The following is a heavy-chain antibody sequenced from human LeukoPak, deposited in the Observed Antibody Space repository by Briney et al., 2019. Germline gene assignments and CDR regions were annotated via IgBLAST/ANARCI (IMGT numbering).Heavy chain of an antibody. CDR3: ATLPRSGYGPSYFDY. J-gene: IGHJ4*02. V-gene: IGHV3-23*01. CDR2: ISGSGDRT. Sequence: GGSLRLSCAASGFTFSSYAMNWVRKAPGKGLEWASAISGSGDRTYYADSVKGRFTVSRDTSTNTLYLQMNSLRAEDTAVYYCATLPRSGYGPSYFDYWGQGTLVTVSS. CDR1: GFTFSSYA. D-gene: IGHD5-18*01.